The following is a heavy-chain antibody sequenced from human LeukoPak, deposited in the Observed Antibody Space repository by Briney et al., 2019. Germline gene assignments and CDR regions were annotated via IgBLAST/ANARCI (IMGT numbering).Heavy chain of an antibody. CDR2: IYHSGST. CDR3: ARGGYYGSGNDFRFDP. CDR1: GYSISSGYY. J-gene: IGHJ5*02. D-gene: IGHD3-10*01. Sequence: SETLSLTCTVSGYSISSGYYWGWIRQPPGKGLEWIGSIYHSGSTYYNPSLKSRVTISVDTSKSQFSLKLNSVTAADTAVYYCARGGYYGSGNDFRFDPWGQGTLVTVSS. V-gene: IGHV4-38-2*02.